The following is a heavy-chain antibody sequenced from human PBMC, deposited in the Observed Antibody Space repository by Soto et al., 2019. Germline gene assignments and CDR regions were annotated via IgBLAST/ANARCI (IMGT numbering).Heavy chain of an antibody. CDR2: IYYSGST. V-gene: IGHV4-59*01. Sequence: SETLCLTCTVSGGSISSYYWSWIRQPPGKGLEWIGYIYYSGSTNYNPSLKSRVTISVDTSKNQFSLKLSSVTAADTAVDYCASGYSYGDIDYWGQGTLVLVSS. J-gene: IGHJ4*02. D-gene: IGHD5-18*01. CDR3: ASGYSYGDIDY. CDR1: GGSISSYY.